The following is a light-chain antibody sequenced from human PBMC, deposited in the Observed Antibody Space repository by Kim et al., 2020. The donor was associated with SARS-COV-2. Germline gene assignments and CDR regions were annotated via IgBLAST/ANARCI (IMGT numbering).Light chain of an antibody. V-gene: IGKV1-39*01. Sequence: EIQMTQSPSSLSASVGDRVTITCRASQSIRSYLNWYQQKPGKAPKLLIYHASNLQSGVPSRFSGSGSGTDFTLTISSLQPEDFATYYCQQSYNTLVTFRHGTRLEIK. J-gene: IGKJ5*01. CDR1: QSIRSY. CDR3: QQSYNTLVT. CDR2: HAS.